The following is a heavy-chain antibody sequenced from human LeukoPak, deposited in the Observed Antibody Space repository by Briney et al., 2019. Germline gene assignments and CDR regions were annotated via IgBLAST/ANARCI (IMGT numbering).Heavy chain of an antibody. CDR2: IYYSRST. V-gene: IGHV4-61*01. CDR1: GGSVSSGSSY. D-gene: IGHD1-26*01. CDR3: ARTDLGRHFDY. J-gene: IGHJ4*02. Sequence: SETLSLTCTVSGGSVSSGSSYWSWIRQPPGKGLEWIGYIYYSRSTNYNPSLKSRVTISVDTSKNQFSLKLRSVTAADTAVYYCARTDLGRHFDYWGQGTLVTVSS.